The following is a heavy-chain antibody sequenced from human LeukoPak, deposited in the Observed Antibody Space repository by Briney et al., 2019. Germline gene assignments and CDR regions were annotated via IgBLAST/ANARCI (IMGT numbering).Heavy chain of an antibody. CDR2: VYSSGAT. CDR1: DASVTTYS. CDR3: ARDHYGSGSYKAYFDY. J-gene: IGHJ4*01. Sequence: NSSETLSLTCTVSDASVTTYSWSWLRQPAGKGLEWIGRVYSSGATKYNPSLNSRVTISADTSKNQFSLKLPSVTAADTAVYYCARDHYGSGSYKAYFDYWGHGIQVTVSS. V-gene: IGHV4-4*07. D-gene: IGHD3-10*01.